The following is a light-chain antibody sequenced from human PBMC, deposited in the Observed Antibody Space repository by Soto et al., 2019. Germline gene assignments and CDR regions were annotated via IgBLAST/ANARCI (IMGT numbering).Light chain of an antibody. Sequence: QSVLTQPPSASGTPGQRVTISCSGSTSNIGSNTVNWYQQLPGTAPKLLIYSNNQRPSVVPDRFSASKSGTSASLAISGIQSEYEADYYCASWDDSLNVVVFGGGTKLTVL. J-gene: IGLJ2*01. CDR1: TSNIGSNT. CDR2: SNN. CDR3: ASWDDSLNVVV. V-gene: IGLV1-44*01.